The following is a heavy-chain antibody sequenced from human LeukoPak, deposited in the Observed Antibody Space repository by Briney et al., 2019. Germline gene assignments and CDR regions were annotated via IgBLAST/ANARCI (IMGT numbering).Heavy chain of an antibody. V-gene: IGHV1-2*02. CDR1: GYTFTGHY. Sequence: ASVKVSCKASGYTFTGHYMHWVRQAPGQGLEWMGWINPNSGGTNYAQKFQGRVTMTRDTSISTAYMELSRLRSDGTAVYYCARDRDYGDLNFDYWGQGTLVTVSS. CDR2: INPNSGGT. J-gene: IGHJ4*02. D-gene: IGHD4-17*01. CDR3: ARDRDYGDLNFDY.